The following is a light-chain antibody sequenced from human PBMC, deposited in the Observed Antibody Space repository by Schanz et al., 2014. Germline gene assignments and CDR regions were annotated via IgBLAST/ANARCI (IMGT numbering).Light chain of an antibody. J-gene: IGKJ1*01. CDR1: QSISGW. Sequence: DIQMTQSPSTLSASVGDRVTITCRASQSISGWLAWYQQKPGKAPKLLIYDASTLESGVPSRFSGSGSGTEFTLTISSLQPDDFATYYCQQYNSYGTWTFGQGTRVDIK. V-gene: IGKV1-5*01. CDR2: DAS. CDR3: QQYNSYGTWT.